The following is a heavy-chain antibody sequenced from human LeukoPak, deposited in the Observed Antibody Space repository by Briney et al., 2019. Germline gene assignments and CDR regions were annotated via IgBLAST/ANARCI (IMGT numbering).Heavy chain of an antibody. J-gene: IGHJ4*02. CDR2: ISSSSSTI. CDR1: GFTFSSYS. D-gene: IGHD3-22*01. V-gene: IGHV3-48*01. Sequence: GGSLRLSCAASGFTFSSYSMNWVRQAPGKGLEWVSYISSSSSTIYYADSVKGRFTISRDNAKSSLFLQMNSLRAEDTAVYYCARKGVIYYDSRGYPYYFDYWGQGTLVTVSS. CDR3: ARKGVIYYDSRGYPYYFDY.